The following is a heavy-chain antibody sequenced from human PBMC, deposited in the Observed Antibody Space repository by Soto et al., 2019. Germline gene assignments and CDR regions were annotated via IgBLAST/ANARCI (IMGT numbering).Heavy chain of an antibody. CDR1: GGSVTSGNYY. D-gene: IGHD2-21*02. Sequence: SETLSLTCTVSGGSVTSGNYYWSWIRQPPGKGLEWIGHIYYSGTTNYNPSLKSRVTISIDASKNQFSLKLSSVTAADTAVYYCARGPVVTPFVDYWGQGTLVTVSS. J-gene: IGHJ4*02. CDR3: ARGPVVTPFVDY. V-gene: IGHV4-61*01. CDR2: IYYSGTT.